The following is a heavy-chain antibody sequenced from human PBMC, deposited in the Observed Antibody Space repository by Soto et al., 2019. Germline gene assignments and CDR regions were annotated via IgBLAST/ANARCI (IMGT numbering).Heavy chain of an antibody. CDR1: GGSISSYY. CDR3: ARHSGQYGFWSTDFDY. CDR2: IYYSGST. V-gene: IGHV4-59*08. Sequence: SETLSLTCTVSGGSISSYYWSWIRQPPGKGLEWIGYIYYSGSTNYNPSLKSRVTISVDTSKNQFSLKLSSVTAADTAVYYCARHSGQYGFWSTDFDYWGQGTLVTVSS. J-gene: IGHJ4*02. D-gene: IGHD3-3*01.